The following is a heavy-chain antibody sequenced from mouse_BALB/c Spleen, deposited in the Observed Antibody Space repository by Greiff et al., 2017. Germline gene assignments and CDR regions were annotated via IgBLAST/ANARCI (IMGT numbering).Heavy chain of an antibody. D-gene: IGHD2-1*01. CDR1: GYTFTDYW. CDR3: ARRGNSY. J-gene: IGHJ3*01. CDR2: IDTSDSYT. Sequence: QVQLQQPGAELVMPGASVKMSCKASGYTFTDYWMHWVKQRPGQGLEWIGAIDTSDSYTSYNQKFKGKATLTVDKSSSTAYMQLSSLTSEDSAVYYCARRGNSYWGQGTLVTVSA. V-gene: IGHV1-69*01.